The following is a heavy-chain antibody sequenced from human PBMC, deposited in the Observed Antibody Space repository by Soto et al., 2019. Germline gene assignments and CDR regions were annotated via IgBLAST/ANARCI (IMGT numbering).Heavy chain of an antibody. CDR1: GFTFSSYA. J-gene: IGHJ4*02. Sequence: GGSLRLSCAASGFTFSSYAMSWVRQAPGKGLEWVSAISGSGGSTYYADSVKGRFTISRDNSKNTLYLQMNSLRAEDTAVYYCAKDGSSYSGYDYGGFDYWGQGTLVTVSS. CDR3: AKDGSSYSGYDYGGFDY. D-gene: IGHD5-12*01. CDR2: ISGSGGST. V-gene: IGHV3-23*01.